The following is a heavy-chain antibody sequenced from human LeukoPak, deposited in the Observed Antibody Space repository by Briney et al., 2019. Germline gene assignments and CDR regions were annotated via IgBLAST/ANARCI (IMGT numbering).Heavy chain of an antibody. Sequence: SGTLSLTCAVSGGSISSSNWWSWVRQPPGKGLEWIGEIYHSGSTNYNPSLKSRVTISVDTSKNQFSLKLSSVTAADTAVYYCARSPYYYDSRAPYYFDYWGQGTLVTVSS. D-gene: IGHD3-22*01. V-gene: IGHV4-4*02. CDR3: ARSPYYYDSRAPYYFDY. CDR1: GGSISSSNW. CDR2: IYHSGST. J-gene: IGHJ4*02.